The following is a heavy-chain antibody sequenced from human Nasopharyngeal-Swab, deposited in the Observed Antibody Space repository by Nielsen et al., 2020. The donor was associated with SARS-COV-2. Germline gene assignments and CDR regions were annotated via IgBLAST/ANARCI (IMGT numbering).Heavy chain of an antibody. Sequence: RQAPGKGLEWIGHIYYSGSTYYNPSLKSRVTISVDTSKNQFSLKLSSVTAADTAVCYCARDPTPLNYYYYMDVWGKGTTVTVSS. J-gene: IGHJ6*03. V-gene: IGHV4-30-4*01. CDR3: ARDPTPLNYYYYMDV. CDR2: IYYSGST.